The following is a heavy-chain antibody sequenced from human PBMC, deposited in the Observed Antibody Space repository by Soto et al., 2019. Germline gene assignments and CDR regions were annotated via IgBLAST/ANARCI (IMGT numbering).Heavy chain of an antibody. V-gene: IGHV4-39*01. D-gene: IGHD2-21*01. J-gene: IGHJ5*01. Sequence: AETRSLTCTFSGVSIHNIHSLGACILQPPGKGLEFIGSVYHNGGAHYNSSLKSRVTISVDTAHNQVSLRMRSLTAADTAVYYCGRVVEGATRHTDPDSWGQGILVTVSS. CDR1: GVSIHNIHSL. CDR2: VYHNGGA. CDR3: GRVVEGATRHTDPDS.